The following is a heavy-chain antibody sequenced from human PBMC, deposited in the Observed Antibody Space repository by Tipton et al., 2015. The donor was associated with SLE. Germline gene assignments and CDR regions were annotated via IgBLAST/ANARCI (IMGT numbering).Heavy chain of an antibody. CDR1: GDSLSGQY. CDR2: VFRGGST. CDR3: ARGCSSSTCEPFYFFGMDV. Sequence: GLVKPSQTLSLTCSVYGDSLSGQYWSWIRQPPGKGLEWIGEVFRGGSTNYSPSLESRVAITVDMSKNQFSLRLISVTAADTAVYYCARGCSSSTCEPFYFFGMDVWGQGTTVTVSS. D-gene: IGHD2-2*01. J-gene: IGHJ6*02. V-gene: IGHV4-34*01.